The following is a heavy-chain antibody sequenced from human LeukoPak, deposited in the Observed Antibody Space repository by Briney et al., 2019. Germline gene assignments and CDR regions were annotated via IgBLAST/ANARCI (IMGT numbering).Heavy chain of an antibody. Sequence: GRSLRLSCAASGFTFSSYAMHWVRQAPGKGLEWVAVISFDGGNKYYADSVKGRFTISRDNSKNTLYLQMSSLRAADTAVYYGARDLYDSRKSAFDIWGPGTMVTVSS. D-gene: IGHD3-22*01. CDR2: ISFDGGNK. CDR1: GFTFSSYA. V-gene: IGHV3-30-3*01. CDR3: ARDLYDSRKSAFDI. J-gene: IGHJ3*02.